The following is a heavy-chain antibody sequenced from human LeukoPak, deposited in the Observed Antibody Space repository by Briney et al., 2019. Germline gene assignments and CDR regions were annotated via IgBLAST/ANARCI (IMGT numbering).Heavy chain of an antibody. Sequence: GGSLRLSCAASGFTFDDYAMHWVRQAPGKGLEWVSGIGWNSGSIGYADSVKGRFTISRDNAKNSLYLQMNSLRAEDTALYYCATEYYDSSGYFDYWGQGTLVTVSS. CDR3: ATEYYDSSGYFDY. D-gene: IGHD3-22*01. J-gene: IGHJ4*02. CDR2: IGWNSGSI. V-gene: IGHV3-9*01. CDR1: GFTFDDYA.